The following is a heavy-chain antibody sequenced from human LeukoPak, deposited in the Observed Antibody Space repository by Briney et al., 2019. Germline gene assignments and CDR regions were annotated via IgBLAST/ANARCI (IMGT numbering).Heavy chain of an antibody. V-gene: IGHV4-31*03. Sequence: TSETLSLTCTVSGGSISSGGYYWSWIRQHPGKGLEWIGYIYYSGSTYYNPSLKSRVTISVDTSKNQFSLKLSSVTAADTAVYYCARGSGHRSGYYFYGMDVWGQGTTVTVSS. D-gene: IGHD1-26*01. CDR1: GGSISSGGYY. CDR3: ARGSGHRSGYYFYGMDV. J-gene: IGHJ6*02. CDR2: IYYSGST.